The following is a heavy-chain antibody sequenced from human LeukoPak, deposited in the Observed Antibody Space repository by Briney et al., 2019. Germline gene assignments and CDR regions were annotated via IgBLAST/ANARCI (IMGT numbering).Heavy chain of an antibody. CDR2: IIPIFGTA. CDR3: ARGYCSGGSCFNWFDP. J-gene: IGHJ5*02. CDR1: GGTFSSYA. V-gene: IGHV1-69*13. D-gene: IGHD2-15*01. Sequence: GASVKVSCKASGGTFSSYAISWVRQAPGQGLVWMGGIIPIFGTANYAQKFQGRVTITADESTSTAYMELSSLRSEDTAVYYCARGYCSGGSCFNWFDPWGQGTLVTVSS.